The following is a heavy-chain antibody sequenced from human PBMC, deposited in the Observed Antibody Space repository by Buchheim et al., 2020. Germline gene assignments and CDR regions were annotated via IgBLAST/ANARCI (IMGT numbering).Heavy chain of an antibody. CDR1: GFNFDDFA. J-gene: IGHJ4*02. Sequence: EVQLVESGGGLVQPGRSLRLSCAASGFNFDDFAMHWVRQAPGKGLEWVSGISWNSGTIAYADSVKGRFTISRENTKKSLYLQMDSLRAEDTALYYCAKDSDPAMVTPFDYWGQGTL. V-gene: IGHV3-9*01. CDR3: AKDSDPAMVTPFDY. CDR2: ISWNSGTI. D-gene: IGHD5-18*01.